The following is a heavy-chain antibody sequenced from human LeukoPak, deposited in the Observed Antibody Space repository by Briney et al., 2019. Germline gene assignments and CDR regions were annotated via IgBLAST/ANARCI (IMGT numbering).Heavy chain of an antibody. CDR2: INPNSGGT. Sequence: VASVKVSCKASGYTFTGYYTHWVRQAPGQGLEWMGWINPNSGGTNYAQKFQGWVTMTRDTSISTAYMELSRLRSDDTAVYYCARERAAAGTNWFDPWGQGTLVTVSS. CDR3: ARERAAAGTNWFDP. CDR1: GYTFTGYY. V-gene: IGHV1-2*04. D-gene: IGHD6-13*01. J-gene: IGHJ5*02.